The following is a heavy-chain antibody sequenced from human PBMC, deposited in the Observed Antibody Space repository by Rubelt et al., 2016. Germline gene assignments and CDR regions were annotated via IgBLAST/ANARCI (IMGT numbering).Heavy chain of an antibody. CDR2: IAPNSGAT. CDR1: GYTFTGYY. J-gene: IGHJ3*02. D-gene: IGHD3-3*01. Sequence: QVQLVQSGAEVKKPGASVKVSCKASGYTFTGYYIHWMRQAPGQGLEWMGRIAPNSGATNYTQIFQGRLTMTRDTSVRTAYMDLGNLTSGDTAIYFCAKVRRPGMVASSTFDIWGQGTMVTVSS. V-gene: IGHV1-2*06. CDR3: AKVRRPGMVASSTFDI.